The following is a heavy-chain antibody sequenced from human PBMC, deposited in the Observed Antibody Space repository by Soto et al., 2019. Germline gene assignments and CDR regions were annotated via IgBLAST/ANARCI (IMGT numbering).Heavy chain of an antibody. CDR2: IYHSGST. V-gene: IGHV4-4*02. J-gene: IGHJ6*02. CDR1: GGSISSSNW. D-gene: IGHD5-18*01. Sequence: SETLSLTCAVSGGSISSSNWWSWVRQPPGKGLEWIGEIYHSGSTNYNPSLKSRVTISVDKSKNQFSLKLSSVTAADTAVYYCAREEGRYTSPYYYYGMDVWCQGTTVTVS. CDR3: AREEGRYTSPYYYYGMDV.